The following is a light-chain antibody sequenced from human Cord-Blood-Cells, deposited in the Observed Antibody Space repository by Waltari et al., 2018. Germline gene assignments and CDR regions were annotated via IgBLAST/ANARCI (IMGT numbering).Light chain of an antibody. Sequence: EMVMTQSPATLSVSPGERATLSCRASQSVSSNLAWYQQKPGQAPRLLIYGASTRATGSPSRFSGSGSRTEFTLTISSLQSEDFAVYYCQQYNNWPPWTFGQGTKVEIK. CDR2: GAS. V-gene: IGKV3-15*01. CDR3: QQYNNWPPWT. CDR1: QSVSSN. J-gene: IGKJ1*01.